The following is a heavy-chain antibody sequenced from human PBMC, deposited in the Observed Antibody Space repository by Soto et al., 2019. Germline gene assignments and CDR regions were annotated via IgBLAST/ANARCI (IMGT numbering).Heavy chain of an antibody. Sequence: QVQLQESGPGLVKPSQTLSLTCTVSGGSISSGGYYWSWIRQHPGKGLEWIGYIYYSGSTYYNPSRKRRVTISVDTSKNQFSLKLSSVTAADTAVDYCARIPGDYYYFDYWGQGTLVTASS. D-gene: IGHD4-17*01. J-gene: IGHJ4*02. CDR1: GGSISSGGYY. CDR2: IYYSGST. V-gene: IGHV4-31*03. CDR3: ARIPGDYYYFDY.